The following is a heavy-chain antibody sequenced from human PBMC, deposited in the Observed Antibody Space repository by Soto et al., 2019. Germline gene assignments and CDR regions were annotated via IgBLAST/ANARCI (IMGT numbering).Heavy chain of an antibody. Sequence: QVQVQESGPGLVKPSGTLSLTCVVSGGSISTNNWWSWVRQPPGKGLEWIGEVHHSGSTNYNAALKSRVTVSLDKSKNQFSLNLNSVTAADTAVYYCARLYGDDEDYWGQGTLVTVSS. V-gene: IGHV4-4*02. J-gene: IGHJ4*02. D-gene: IGHD4-17*01. CDR3: ARLYGDDEDY. CDR1: GGSISTNNW. CDR2: VHHSGST.